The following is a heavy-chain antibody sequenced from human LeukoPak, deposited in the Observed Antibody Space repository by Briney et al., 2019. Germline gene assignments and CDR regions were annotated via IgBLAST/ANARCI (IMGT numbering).Heavy chain of an antibody. D-gene: IGHD3-10*01. Sequence: RASVKVSCKASGYTFSGHYMHWVRQAPGQGLEWMGWINPNSGGTNYAQKFQGRVTMTRDTSTSTAFMELSRLRSDDTAVYYCASSTYASGSYNPLAYWGQGTLVTVSS. V-gene: IGHV1-2*02. CDR2: INPNSGGT. CDR1: GYTFSGHY. J-gene: IGHJ4*02. CDR3: ASSTYASGSYNPLAY.